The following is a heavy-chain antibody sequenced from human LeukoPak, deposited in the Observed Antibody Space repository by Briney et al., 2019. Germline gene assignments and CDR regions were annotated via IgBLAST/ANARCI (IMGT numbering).Heavy chain of an antibody. Sequence: GGSLRLSCAASGFTFSSYSMNWVRQAPGKGLEWVANIKQDGSEKYYVDSVKGRFTISRDNSKNTLYLQMNSLRAEDTAVYYCAKDVQGGDYAPFDYWGQGTLVTVSS. V-gene: IGHV3-7*03. CDR3: AKDVQGGDYAPFDY. D-gene: IGHD4-17*01. CDR2: IKQDGSEK. J-gene: IGHJ4*02. CDR1: GFTFSSYS.